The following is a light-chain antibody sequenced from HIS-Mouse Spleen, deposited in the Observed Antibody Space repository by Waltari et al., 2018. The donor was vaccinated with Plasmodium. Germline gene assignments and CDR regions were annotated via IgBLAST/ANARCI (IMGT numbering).Light chain of an antibody. Sequence: IQMTQSPSSLSASVGDRVTITRRASQSISSYLNWYQQKPGKAPKLLIYAASSLQSGVPSRFSGSGSGTDSTLTISRLQPEDFATCYCQQRYSTGTFGQGTKVEIK. CDR1: QSISSY. CDR2: AAS. CDR3: QQRYSTGT. J-gene: IGKJ1*01. V-gene: IGKV1-39*01.